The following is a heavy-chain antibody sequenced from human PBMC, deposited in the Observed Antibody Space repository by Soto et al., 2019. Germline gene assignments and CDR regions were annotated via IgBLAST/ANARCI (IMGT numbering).Heavy chain of an antibody. Sequence: PGGSLRLSCAASGFTFSSYAMSWVRQAPGKGLEWVSAISGSGGSTYYADSVKGRFTISRDNSKNTLYLQMNSLRAEDTAVYYCAKDLAPTYYYDSSEEYYFDYWGQGTLVTVSS. CDR3: AKDLAPTYYYDSSEEYYFDY. CDR2: ISGSGGST. J-gene: IGHJ4*02. D-gene: IGHD3-22*01. V-gene: IGHV3-23*01. CDR1: GFTFSSYA.